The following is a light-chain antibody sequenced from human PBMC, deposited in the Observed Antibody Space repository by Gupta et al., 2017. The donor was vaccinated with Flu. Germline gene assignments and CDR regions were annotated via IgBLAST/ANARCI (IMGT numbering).Light chain of an antibody. Sequence: TARITGTGDELARKYVYWYQQKPGQAPVLMIYNENWRPSGIPERFSGSSSGTTVTLTIIGVQAEEEADYFCHSSDISISGWVFGGGTKLTVL. V-gene: IGLV3-25*01. CDR2: NEN. J-gene: IGLJ3*02. CDR1: ELARKY. CDR3: HSSDISISGWV.